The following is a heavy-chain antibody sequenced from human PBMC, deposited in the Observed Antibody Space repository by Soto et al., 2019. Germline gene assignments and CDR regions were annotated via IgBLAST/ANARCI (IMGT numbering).Heavy chain of an antibody. Sequence: GRSLRLSCTASGFTFGDYAMSWFRQAPGKGLEWVGFIRSKAYGGTTEYAASVKGRFTISRDDSKSIAYLQMNSLKTEDTAVYYCTRRCSGGSCYTDYWGQGTLVTVSS. D-gene: IGHD2-15*01. CDR3: TRRCSGGSCYTDY. CDR1: GFTFGDYA. J-gene: IGHJ4*02. CDR2: IRSKAYGGTT. V-gene: IGHV3-49*03.